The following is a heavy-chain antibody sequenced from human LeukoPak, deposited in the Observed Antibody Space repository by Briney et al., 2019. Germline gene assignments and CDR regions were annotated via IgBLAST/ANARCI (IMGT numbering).Heavy chain of an antibody. D-gene: IGHD1-14*01. J-gene: IGHJ4*02. CDR3: ARGRRPDY. CDR2: IYYSGST. Sequence: SETLSLTCTVSGGSVSSGSYYWSWVRQPPGKGLEWIGYIYYSGSTNYNPSLKSRVTISVDTSKNQFSLKLSSVTAADTAVYYCARGRRPDYWGQGTLVTVSS. V-gene: IGHV4-61*01. CDR1: GGSVSSGSYY.